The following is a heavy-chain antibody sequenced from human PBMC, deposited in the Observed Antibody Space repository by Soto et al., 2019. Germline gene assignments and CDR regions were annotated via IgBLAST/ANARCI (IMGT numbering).Heavy chain of an antibody. CDR3: AHTVSVDYDYIWGSYRPGYYYYYMDV. Sequence: SGPTLVNPTQTLTLTCTFSGFSLSTSGVGVGWIRQPPGKALEWLALIYWDDDKRYSPSLKSRLTITKDTSKTQVVLTMTNMDPVDTATYYCAHTVSVDYDYIWGSYRPGYYYYYMDVWGKGTTVTVPS. J-gene: IGHJ6*03. CDR2: IYWDDDK. D-gene: IGHD3-16*02. CDR1: GFSLSTSGVG. V-gene: IGHV2-5*02.